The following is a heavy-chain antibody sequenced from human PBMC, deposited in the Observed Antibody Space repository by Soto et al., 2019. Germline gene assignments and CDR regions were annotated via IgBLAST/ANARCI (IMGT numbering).Heavy chain of an antibody. CDR1: GFIFSSYA. J-gene: IGHJ4*02. CDR2: ITGSSDYT. D-gene: IGHD2-8*01. V-gene: IGHV3-23*01. CDR3: AKEQTNGAHYALDY. Sequence: GGSLRLSCEASGFIFSSYAMNWVRQAPGKGLQWVSSITGSSDYTSYIASVKGRFTISRDNSKNTLYLQMNSLRAEDTAVYFCAKEQTNGAHYALDYWSQGTLLTVSS.